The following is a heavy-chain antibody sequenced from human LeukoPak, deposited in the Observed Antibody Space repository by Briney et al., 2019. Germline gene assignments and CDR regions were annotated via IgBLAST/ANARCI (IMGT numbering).Heavy chain of an antibody. V-gene: IGHV1-69*04. CDR3: ARDRAVAGQGVFDY. J-gene: IGHJ4*02. CDR1: GGTFSSCA. D-gene: IGHD6-19*01. Sequence: SVKVSCKASGGTFSSCAISWVRQAPGQGLEWMGRIIPILGIANYAQKFQGRVTITADKSTSTAYMELSSLRSEDTAVYYCARDRAVAGQGVFDYWGQGTLVTVSS. CDR2: IIPILGIA.